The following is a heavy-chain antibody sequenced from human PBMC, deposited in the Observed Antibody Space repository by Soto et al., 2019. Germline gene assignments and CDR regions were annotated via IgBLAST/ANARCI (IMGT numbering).Heavy chain of an antibody. CDR1: GYTFTSYG. J-gene: IGHJ4*02. CDR2: ISAYNGNP. D-gene: IGHD6-19*01. Sequence: HVPLVQSGAEVKKPGASVKVSCKASGYTFTSYGISWVRQAPGQGLEWMGWISAYNGNPTYAQKFQGRVTMTTDTSTSTAYMERRSLRSDDTAVYYCARVAVAGTGFDYRGQGTLVTVSS. CDR3: ARVAVAGTGFDY. V-gene: IGHV1-18*01.